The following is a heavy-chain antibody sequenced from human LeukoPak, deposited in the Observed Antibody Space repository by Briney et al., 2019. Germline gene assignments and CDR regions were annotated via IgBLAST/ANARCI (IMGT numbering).Heavy chain of an antibody. D-gene: IGHD6-19*01. CDR2: INSDGSST. CDR3: ARDAGYSSGWYDYFDC. J-gene: IGHJ4*02. Sequence: GGSLGLSCAASGFTFSSYWMHWVRQAPGKGLVWVSRINSDGSSTSYADSVKGRFTISRDNAKNTLYLQMNSLRAEDTAMYYCARDAGYSSGWYDYFDCWGQGTLVTVSS. CDR1: GFTFSSYW. V-gene: IGHV3-74*01.